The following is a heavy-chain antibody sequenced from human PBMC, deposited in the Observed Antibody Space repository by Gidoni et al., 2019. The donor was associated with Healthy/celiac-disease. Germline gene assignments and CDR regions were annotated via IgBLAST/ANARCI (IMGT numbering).Heavy chain of an antibody. CDR2: IYYSGST. D-gene: IGHD3-22*01. J-gene: IGHJ5*02. V-gene: IGHV4-39*01. Sequence: QLQLQESGPGLVKPSETLSLTCTVSGGSISSSSYYWGWIRQPPGKGLEWIGSIYYSGSTYYNPSLKSRVTISVDTSKNQFSLKLSSVTAADTAVYYCARHPTYYYDSSGYSWFDPWGQGTLVTVSS. CDR3: ARHPTYYYDSSGYSWFDP. CDR1: GGSISSSSYY.